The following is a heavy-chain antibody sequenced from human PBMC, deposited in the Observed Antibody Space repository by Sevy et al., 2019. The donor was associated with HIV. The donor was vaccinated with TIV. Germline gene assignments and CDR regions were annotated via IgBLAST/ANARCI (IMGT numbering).Heavy chain of an antibody. CDR1: GFTFSSYS. Sequence: GGSLRLSCAASGFTFSSYSMNWVRQAPGKGLEWVSSISSSSSYIYYADSVKGRFTISRDNAKNSLYLQMNSLRAEDTAVYYCARDGYGCDCSGYYDGFGFDIWGQGTMVTVSS. CDR3: ARDGYGCDCSGYYDGFGFDI. CDR2: ISSSSSYI. J-gene: IGHJ3*02. V-gene: IGHV3-21*01. D-gene: IGHD3-22*01.